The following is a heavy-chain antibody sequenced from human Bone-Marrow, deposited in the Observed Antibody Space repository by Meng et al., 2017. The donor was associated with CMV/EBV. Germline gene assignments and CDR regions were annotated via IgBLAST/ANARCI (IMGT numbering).Heavy chain of an antibody. V-gene: IGHV1-2*02. CDR1: GGTFSSYA. CDR3: ARESDNWNSK. Sequence: ASVKVSCKASGGTFSSYAISWVRQAPGQGLEWMGGIIPNSGGTNYAQKFQGRVTMTRDTSISTAYMELSRLRSDDTAVYYCARESDNWNSKWGQGTLVTVSS. CDR2: IIPNSGGT. D-gene: IGHD1-7*01. J-gene: IGHJ4*02.